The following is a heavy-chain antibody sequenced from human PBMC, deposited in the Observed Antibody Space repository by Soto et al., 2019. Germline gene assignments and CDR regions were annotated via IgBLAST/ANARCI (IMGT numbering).Heavy chain of an antibody. D-gene: IGHD6-13*01. Sequence: QVQLVQSGAEVKKPGSSVKVSCKASGGTFSSYAISWVRQAPGQGLEWMGGIIPIFGTANYAQKFQGRVTITADESTNTAYMELSSLRSEDTAVYYCAREKVAAAGTGPEDYYYYGMDVWGQGTTVTVSS. CDR1: GGTFSSYA. CDR2: IIPIFGTA. CDR3: AREKVAAAGTGPEDYYYYGMDV. V-gene: IGHV1-69*01. J-gene: IGHJ6*02.